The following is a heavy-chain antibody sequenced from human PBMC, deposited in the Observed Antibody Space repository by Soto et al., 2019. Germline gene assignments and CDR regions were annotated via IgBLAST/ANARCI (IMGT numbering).Heavy chain of an antibody. Sequence: QVQLVESGGGVVQPGRSLRLSCAASGFTFSSYAMHWVRQAPGKGLEWVAVISYDGSNNYYADSVKGRFTISRDNSKNTLYLQMTSLRAEDTAVYYCARDRDYGDYGWCDPWGQGTLVTVSS. CDR2: ISYDGSNN. D-gene: IGHD4-17*01. CDR3: ARDRDYGDYGWCDP. V-gene: IGHV3-30-3*01. CDR1: GFTFSSYA. J-gene: IGHJ5*02.